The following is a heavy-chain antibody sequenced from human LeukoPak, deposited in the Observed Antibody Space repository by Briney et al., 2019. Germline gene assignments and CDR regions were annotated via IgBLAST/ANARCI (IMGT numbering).Heavy chain of an antibody. CDR3: ARDSPNFVRGYSYGKAFDI. D-gene: IGHD5-18*01. V-gene: IGHV3-9*03. Sequence: PGRSLRLSCAASGFTFDDYAMHWVRQAPGKGLEWVSGISWNSGSIGYADSVKGRFTISRDNAKNSLYLQMNSLRAEDMALYYCARDSPNFVRGYSYGKAFDIWGQGTMVTVSS. J-gene: IGHJ3*02. CDR2: ISWNSGSI. CDR1: GFTFDDYA.